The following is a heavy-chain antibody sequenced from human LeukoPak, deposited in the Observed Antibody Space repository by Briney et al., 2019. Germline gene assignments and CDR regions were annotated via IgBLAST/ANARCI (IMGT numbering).Heavy chain of an antibody. D-gene: IGHD5-18*01. CDR2: ISSDGSNK. CDR3: VTDSSSRIQLWTPLKY. V-gene: IGHV3-30*03. J-gene: IGHJ4*02. CDR1: GFTFGSYA. Sequence: GGSLRLSCAPSGFTFGSYAMNWVRQAPGKGLEWVAVISSDGSNKFYVDSVKGRFTISRDNPKNTLYLQMNSLRPEDTAVYYCVTDSSSRIQLWTPLKYWGQGTLVTVSS.